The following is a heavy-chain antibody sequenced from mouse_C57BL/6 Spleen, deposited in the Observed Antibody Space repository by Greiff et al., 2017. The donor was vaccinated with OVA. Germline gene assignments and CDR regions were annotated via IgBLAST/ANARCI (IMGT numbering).Heavy chain of an antibody. CDR3: ARRGANYAMDY. CDR2: IYPGGGNT. Sequence: VQRVESGPELVKPGASVKISCKASGYSFTSYYIHWVKQRPGQGLEWIGWIYPGGGNTKYNEKFKGKATLTADKSSSTAYMQLSSLTSEDSAVYYCARRGANYAMDYWGKGTSVTVSS. V-gene: IGHV1-66*01. CDR1: GYSFTSYY. J-gene: IGHJ4*01.